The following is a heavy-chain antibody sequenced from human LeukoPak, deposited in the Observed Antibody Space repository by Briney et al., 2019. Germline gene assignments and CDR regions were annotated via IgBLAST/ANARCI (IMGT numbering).Heavy chain of an antibody. CDR1: GYAFTGYY. CDR3: ARAHSNYFLTSTGSRDFDY. Sequence: GASVKVSCKASGYAFTGYYMHWVRQAPGQGLAWMGWINPNSGGTNYAQKFQGRVTMTRDTSISTAYMELSRLRSDDTAVYYCARAHSNYFLTSTGSRDFDYWGQGTLVTVSS. D-gene: IGHD4-11*01. V-gene: IGHV1-2*02. CDR2: INPNSGGT. J-gene: IGHJ4*02.